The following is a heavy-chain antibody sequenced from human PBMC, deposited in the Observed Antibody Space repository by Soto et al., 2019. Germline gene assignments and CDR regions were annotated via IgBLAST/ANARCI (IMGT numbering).Heavy chain of an antibody. CDR3: ATEFAAADQAHFDY. D-gene: IGHD6-13*01. CDR2: IWYDGIGQ. Sequence: QVQLVESGGGVVQPGRSLRRSCFASGFTFNAYGMHWFRQSPVKGLELVALIWYDGIGQFYSESGKCRFTISRDNSKDTVYLQLNILRADDTAVYYCATEFAAADQAHFDYSGQGTLVTVSS. J-gene: IGHJ4*02. V-gene: IGHV3-33*01. CDR1: GFTFNAYG.